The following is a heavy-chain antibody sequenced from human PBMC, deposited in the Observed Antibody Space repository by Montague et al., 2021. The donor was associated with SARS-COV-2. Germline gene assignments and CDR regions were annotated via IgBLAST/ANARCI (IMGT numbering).Heavy chain of an antibody. CDR1: GFTFSSYW. V-gene: IGHV3-7*01. J-gene: IGHJ6*02. Sequence: SLRLSCAASGFTFSSYWMSWVRQAPGKGLEWVANIKQDGSEKYYVDSVKGRFTISRDNAKNSLYLQMNSLRAEDTAVYYCARVNVFIAAAGARIDYYYYYVMDVWGQGTTVTVSS. CDR3: ARVNVFIAAAGARIDYYYYYVMDV. D-gene: IGHD6-13*01. CDR2: IKQDGSEK.